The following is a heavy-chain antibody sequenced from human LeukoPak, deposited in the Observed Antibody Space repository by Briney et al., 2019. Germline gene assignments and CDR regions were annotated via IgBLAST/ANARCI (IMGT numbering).Heavy chain of an antibody. V-gene: IGHV3-21*01. CDR2: ISGSGSYM. Sequence: GGSLRLSCAASGFTFSDYSMNWVRQAPGKGLEWVSSISGSGSYMYYADSVKGRFTISRDNAKSSLYLQMNSLTAEDTAVYYCAREGLQQDFDYWGQGTLVTVSS. J-gene: IGHJ4*02. D-gene: IGHD5-24*01. CDR1: GFTFSDYS. CDR3: AREGLQQDFDY.